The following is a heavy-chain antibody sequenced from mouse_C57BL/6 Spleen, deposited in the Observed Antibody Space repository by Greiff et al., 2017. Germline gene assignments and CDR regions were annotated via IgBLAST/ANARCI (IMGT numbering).Heavy chain of an antibody. CDR3: ACYGSSYDYFDY. D-gene: IGHD1-1*01. CDR2: IYPGSGST. CDR1: GYTFTSYW. J-gene: IGHJ2*01. V-gene: IGHV1-55*01. Sequence: VQLQQPGAELVKPGASVKMSCKASGYTFTSYWITWVKQRPGQGLEWIGDIYPGSGSTNYNEKFKSKATLTVDTSSSTAYMQLSSLTSEDSAVYYGACYGSSYDYFDYWGQGTTLTVSS.